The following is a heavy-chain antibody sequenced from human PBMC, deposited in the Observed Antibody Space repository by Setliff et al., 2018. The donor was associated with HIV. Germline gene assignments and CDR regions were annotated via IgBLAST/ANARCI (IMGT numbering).Heavy chain of an antibody. CDR2: IYYSGST. V-gene: IGHV4-59*08. J-gene: IGHJ3*02. Sequence: SETLSLTCTVSGASISSYYWSWIRQPPGKGLEWIGYIYYSGSTNYNPSLKSRVTISVDTSKNQFSLKLSSVTAADTAVYYCARSRRYYDSSGYYPSAFDIWGQGTVVTVSS. CDR3: ARSRRYYDSSGYYPSAFDI. CDR1: GASISSYY. D-gene: IGHD3-22*01.